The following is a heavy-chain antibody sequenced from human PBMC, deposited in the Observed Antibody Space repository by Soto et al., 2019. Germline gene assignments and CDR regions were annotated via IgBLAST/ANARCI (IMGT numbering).Heavy chain of an antibody. CDR3: ARDRYGDPGFDY. CDR2: IYSGGST. D-gene: IGHD4-17*01. J-gene: IGHJ4*02. Sequence: GGSLRLSCAASGFTVSSNYMSWVRQAPGKGLEWVSLIYSGGSTYYADSVKGRFTISRDISKNTLYLQMSSLRSEDTAVYYCARDRYGDPGFDYWGQGTLVTVSS. CDR1: GFTVSSNY. V-gene: IGHV3-53*05.